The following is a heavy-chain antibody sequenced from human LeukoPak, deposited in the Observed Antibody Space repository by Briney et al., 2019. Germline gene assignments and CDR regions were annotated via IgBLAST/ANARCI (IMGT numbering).Heavy chain of an antibody. CDR1: GFTFSNYV. Sequence: GGSLRLSCAASGFTFSNYVMIWVRQAPGKGLQWVSSISGGGAGTYYADSVKGRCSISRDNSKNELYLEMTSLRAEDTAVYYCARRSSSLGFYWGQETLVTVSS. V-gene: IGHV3-23*01. CDR3: ARRSSSLGFY. CDR2: ISGGGAGT. J-gene: IGHJ4*02. D-gene: IGHD6-13*01.